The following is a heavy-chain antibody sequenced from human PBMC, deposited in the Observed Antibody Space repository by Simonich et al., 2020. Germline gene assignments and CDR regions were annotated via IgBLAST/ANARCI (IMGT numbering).Heavy chain of an antibody. J-gene: IGHJ4*02. V-gene: IGHV3-30*07. D-gene: IGHD6-6*01. CDR1: GFNLSNHA. CDR2: ISYDGRNK. Sequence: GGGGGQPGGSPGPPLATPGFNLSNHAMHWVPQAPGKGLEWGAVISYDGRNKYYADSVKGRFTISRDNSKNTLYLQMNSLRAEDTAVYYCARDLGSSYYFDYWGQGTLVTVSS. CDR3: ARDLGSSYYFDY.